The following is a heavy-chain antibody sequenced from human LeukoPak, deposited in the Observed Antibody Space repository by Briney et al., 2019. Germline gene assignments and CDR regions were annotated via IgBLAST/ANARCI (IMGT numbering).Heavy chain of an antibody. Sequence: SETLSLTCTVSGYSISSGYYWGWIRQPPGKGLEWIGYIYYSGSTNYNPSLKSRVTISVDTSKNQFSLKLRSVTAADTAVYYCARGLTAGFDYWGQGTLVTVSS. CDR1: GYSISSGYY. D-gene: IGHD1-14*01. CDR3: ARGLTAGFDY. J-gene: IGHJ4*02. CDR2: IYYSGST. V-gene: IGHV4-61*01.